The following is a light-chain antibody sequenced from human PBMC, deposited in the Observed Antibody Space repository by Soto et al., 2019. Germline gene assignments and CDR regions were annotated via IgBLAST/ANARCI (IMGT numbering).Light chain of an antibody. CDR2: AAS. Sequence: DIQLTQSPSFLSASVGNRVAIICRASQGIGSYLAWYQQKPGNAPSLLIYAASTLQSGIPSRFSGSGSGTEFTLTISSLQPEDFATYYCQQLNSYPVTFGQGTRLEIK. V-gene: IGKV1-9*01. J-gene: IGKJ5*01. CDR1: QGIGSY. CDR3: QQLNSYPVT.